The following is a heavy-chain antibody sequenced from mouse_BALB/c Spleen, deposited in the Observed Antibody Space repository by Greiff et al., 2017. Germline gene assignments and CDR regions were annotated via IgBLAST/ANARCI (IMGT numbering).Heavy chain of an antibody. CDR2: IWAGGST. Sequence: VKLMESGPGLVAPSQSLSITCTVSGFSLTSYGVHWVRQPPGKGLEWLGVIWAGGSTNYNSALMSRLSISKDNSKSQVFLKMNSLQTDDTAMYYCARDSPYGSSYDYAMDYWGQGTSVTVSA. CDR1: GFSLTSYG. V-gene: IGHV2-9*02. J-gene: IGHJ4*01. CDR3: ARDSPYGSSYDYAMDY. D-gene: IGHD1-1*01.